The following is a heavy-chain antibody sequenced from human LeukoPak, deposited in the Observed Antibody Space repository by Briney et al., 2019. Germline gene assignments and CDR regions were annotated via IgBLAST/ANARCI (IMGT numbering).Heavy chain of an antibody. CDR2: IYYSGST. J-gene: IGHJ3*02. Sequence: SETLSLTCTVSGGSISSYYWSWIRQPPGKGLEWIGYIYYSGSTNYNPSLKSRVTISVDTSKNQFSLKLSSVTAADTAVYYCARVQQPSLKAFDIWGQGTMVTVSS. CDR3: ARVQQPSLKAFDI. D-gene: IGHD6-13*01. CDR1: GGSISSYY. V-gene: IGHV4-59*12.